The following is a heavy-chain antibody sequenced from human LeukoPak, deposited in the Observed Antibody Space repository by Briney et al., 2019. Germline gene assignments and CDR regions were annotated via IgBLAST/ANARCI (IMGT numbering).Heavy chain of an antibody. CDR1: GFTFSSYA. CDR2: ISGSGGST. D-gene: IGHD3-22*01. J-gene: IGHJ4*02. V-gene: IGHV3-23*01. Sequence: GGSLRLSCAASGFTFSSYAMSWVRQAPGKGLEWVSAISGSGGSTCYADSVKGRFTISRDNSKNTLYPQMNSLRAEDTAVYYCVKDQWGDYYDSSGYFYYFDYWGQGTLVTVSS. CDR3: VKDQWGDYYDSSGYFYYFDY.